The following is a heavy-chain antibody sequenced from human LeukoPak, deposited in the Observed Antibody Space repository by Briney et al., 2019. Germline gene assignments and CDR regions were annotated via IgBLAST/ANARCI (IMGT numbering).Heavy chain of an antibody. CDR3: VKGRSGSSYSPSDS. V-gene: IGHV3-30*02. J-gene: IGHJ4*02. CDR1: GFTFSSYS. Sequence: GGSLRLSCAASGFTFSSYSMHWVRQAPGKGLEWVAVIWYDGSNKYYADSVKGRFTISRDNSKNTLYLQMNSLRPEDTAVYYCVKGRSGSSYSPSDSWGQGTLVTVSS. D-gene: IGHD2-15*01. CDR2: IWYDGSNK.